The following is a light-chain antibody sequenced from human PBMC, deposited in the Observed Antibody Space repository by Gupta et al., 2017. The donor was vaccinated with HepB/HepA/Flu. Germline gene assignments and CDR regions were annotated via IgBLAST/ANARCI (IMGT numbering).Light chain of an antibody. CDR3: AAWDDSLNVLV. CDR1: RSKIGRVS. V-gene: IGLV1-44*01. CDR2: GNS. J-gene: IGLJ2*01. Sequence: QSGLTQPPSASGAPGQRVTISCSGTRSKIGRVSVSWYQHVPGTAPKLLIYGNSQRPSGVSDRFSGSNSDTSASLAISGLRPEDAAVYYCAAWDDSLNVLVFGGGTKLTV.